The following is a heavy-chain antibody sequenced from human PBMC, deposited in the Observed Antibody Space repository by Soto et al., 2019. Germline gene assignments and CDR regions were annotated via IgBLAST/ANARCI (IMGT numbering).Heavy chain of an antibody. V-gene: IGHV3-30-3*01. J-gene: IGHJ4*02. CDR3: ARDKRDLRFLEWSYYFDY. CDR1: GFTFSAFA. D-gene: IGHD3-3*01. CDR2: ISYDGSNK. Sequence: SLRLSCAASGFTFSAFAMSWVRQAPGKGLEWVAVISYDGSNKYYADSVKGRFTISRDNSKNTLYLQLNSLRAEDTAVYYCARDKRDLRFLEWSYYFDYWGQGTLVTVSS.